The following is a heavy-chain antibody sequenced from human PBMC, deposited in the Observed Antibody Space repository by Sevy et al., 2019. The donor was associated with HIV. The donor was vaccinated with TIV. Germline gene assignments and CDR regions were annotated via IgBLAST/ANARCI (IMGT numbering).Heavy chain of an antibody. CDR3: ARWFDY. CDR2: IYYSGST. V-gene: IGHV4-61*01. Sequence: SETLSLTCTVSGGSVNSGSYYWSWIRQPPGKGLEWIGYIYYSGSTNYNPSLKSRVTISVDTSKNQFSLKLSSVTAADTAVYYCARWFDYWGQGTLVTVSS. J-gene: IGHJ4*02. CDR1: GGSVNSGSYY.